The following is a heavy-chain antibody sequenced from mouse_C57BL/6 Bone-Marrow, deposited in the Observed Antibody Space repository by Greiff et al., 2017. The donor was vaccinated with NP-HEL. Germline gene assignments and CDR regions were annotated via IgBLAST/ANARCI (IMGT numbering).Heavy chain of an antibody. J-gene: IGHJ3*01. Sequence: DVMLVESGGDLVKPGGSLKLSCAASGFTFSSYGMSWVRQTPDKRLEWVATISSGGSYTYYPDSVKGRFTISRDNAKNTLYLQMSSLKSEDTAMYYCARRGYSKRDYWGQGTLVTVSA. CDR2: ISSGGSYT. V-gene: IGHV5-6*02. D-gene: IGHD2-5*01. CDR1: GFTFSSYG. CDR3: ARRGYSKRDY.